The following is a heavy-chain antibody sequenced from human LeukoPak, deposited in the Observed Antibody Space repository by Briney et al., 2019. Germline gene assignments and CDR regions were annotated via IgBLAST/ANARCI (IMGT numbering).Heavy chain of an antibody. Sequence: SATSEITVRDNSINFGRQAPGKRLEYVSYISSSGTTIYYADSVKGRFTISRDNAKSSLYLQMSILRAEDTAVYYCARVPSGYTYGYGYYLYYMDVWGKGTTVTVSS. CDR2: ISSSGTTI. CDR3: ARVPSGYTYGYGYYLYYMDV. D-gene: IGHD5-18*01. V-gene: IGHV3-48*04. CDR1: EITVRDNS. J-gene: IGHJ6*03.